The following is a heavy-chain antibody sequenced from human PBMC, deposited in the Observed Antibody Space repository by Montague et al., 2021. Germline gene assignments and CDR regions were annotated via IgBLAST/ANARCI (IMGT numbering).Heavy chain of an antibody. CDR1: RSLTNSDYY. CDR3: ARERDRYYYMDI. V-gene: IGHV4-38-2*02. Sequence: ETMSLTCTVSRSLTNSDYYLGWIRHPPGKGLEWMGSVSHGGRTYYNPSLKSRVTISVDTSNNHFSLKLSSVTAADTAMYYCARERDRYYYMDIWGKGTTITVSS. J-gene: IGHJ6*03. CDR2: VSHGGRT.